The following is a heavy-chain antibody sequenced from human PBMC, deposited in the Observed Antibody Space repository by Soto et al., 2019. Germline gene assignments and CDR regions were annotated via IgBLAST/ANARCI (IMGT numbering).Heavy chain of an antibody. D-gene: IGHD5-12*01. CDR1: GFSLSTRDVG. Sequence: QITLNESGPTLVKPTQTLTLTCTFSGFSLSTRDVGVGWIRQPPGEALEWLGVVYWDDSKTYSPSLESRLTIANHTAKHHVVLRMTQMDPVDTATFYCALCRGGVASLWGQGTLVTVSS. CDR3: ALCRGGVASL. CDR2: VYWDDSK. J-gene: IGHJ4*02. V-gene: IGHV2-5*02.